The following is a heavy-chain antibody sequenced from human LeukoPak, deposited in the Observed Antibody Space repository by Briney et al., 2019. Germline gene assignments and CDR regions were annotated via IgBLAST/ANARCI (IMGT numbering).Heavy chain of an antibody. CDR2: ISYHGSNR. Sequence: GGSLRLSCAAPGFTFSSYAMHCIRQAPGKGLEWVAIISYHGSNRYYADSVKGRFTISRDNSKNTLYLQMNSLRAEDTAVYYCARSPVAAFDYWGQGTLVTVSS. D-gene: IGHD2-15*01. CDR1: GFTFSSYA. V-gene: IGHV3-30-3*01. CDR3: ARSPVAAFDY. J-gene: IGHJ4*02.